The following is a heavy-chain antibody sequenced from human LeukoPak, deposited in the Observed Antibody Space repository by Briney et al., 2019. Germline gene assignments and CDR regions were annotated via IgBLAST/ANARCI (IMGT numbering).Heavy chain of an antibody. V-gene: IGHV4-59*08. CDR1: GGSISGYF. Sequence: SETLSLTCTVSGGSISGYFWSWIRQPPGKGLEWIGYISYSGSTNYNPSLKSRITISVDTSKNQFSLKLSSVTAADTAVYYCARGGSHEPHDYRGQGTLVTVSS. J-gene: IGHJ4*02. CDR2: ISYSGST. D-gene: IGHD1-14*01. CDR3: ARGGSHEPHDY.